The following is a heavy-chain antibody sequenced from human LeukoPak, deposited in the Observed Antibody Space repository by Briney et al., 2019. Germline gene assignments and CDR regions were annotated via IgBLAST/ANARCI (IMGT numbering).Heavy chain of an antibody. CDR1: GVPFSDYY. J-gene: IGHJ4*02. D-gene: IGHD6-19*01. V-gene: IGHV4-34*01. CDR2: INHSGYT. Sequence: SETLSLTCAVSGVPFSDYYWSWVRQSPRQGLEWIGEINHSGYTNYNPSLKSRVTMSIDTSKNQFSLILTSVTAADAGVYYCTRAVAGHPDWGQGTLVTVSS. CDR3: TRAVAGHPD.